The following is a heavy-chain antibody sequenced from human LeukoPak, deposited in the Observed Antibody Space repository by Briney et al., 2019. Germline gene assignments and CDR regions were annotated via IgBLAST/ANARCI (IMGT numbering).Heavy chain of an antibody. Sequence: GGSLRLSCAASGFTFSRYWMSWVRQAPGKGLEWVANIKQDGSEKYYVDSVKGRFTISRDNAKNSLYLQMNSLRAEDTAVYYCVRDEGPGSWSYYYYMDVWGKGTTVTVSS. D-gene: IGHD6-13*01. J-gene: IGHJ6*03. V-gene: IGHV3-7*01. CDR2: IKQDGSEK. CDR3: VRDEGPGSWSYYYYMDV. CDR1: GFTFSRYW.